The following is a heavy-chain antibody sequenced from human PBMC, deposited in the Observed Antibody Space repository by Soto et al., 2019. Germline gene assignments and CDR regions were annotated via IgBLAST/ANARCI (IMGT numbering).Heavy chain of an antibody. D-gene: IGHD1-26*01. V-gene: IGHV5-10-1*01. CDR3: ASPRAGGLDYYGMDV. Sequence: PGESLKISCKGSGYSFTSYWISWVRQMPGKGLEWMGRIDPSDSYTNYSPSFQGHVTISADKSISTAYLQWSSLKASDTAMYYCASPRAGGLDYYGMDVWGQGTTVTVSS. J-gene: IGHJ6*02. CDR2: IDPSDSYT. CDR1: GYSFTSYW.